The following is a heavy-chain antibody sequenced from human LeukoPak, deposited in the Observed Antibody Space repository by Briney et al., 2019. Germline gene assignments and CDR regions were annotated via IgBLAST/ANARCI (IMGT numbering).Heavy chain of an antibody. Sequence: PSETLSLTCTVSGGSISSGTYYWTWIRQPAGKGLEWIGRIYNNGSTNYNPSLKSRVTISVDTSKNQFSLKLSSVTAADTAVYYCARGRRIVWVDYWGQGTLVTVSS. D-gene: IGHD3-16*01. J-gene: IGHJ4*02. CDR2: IYNNGST. CDR3: ARGRRIVWVDY. CDR1: GGSISSGTYY. V-gene: IGHV4-61*02.